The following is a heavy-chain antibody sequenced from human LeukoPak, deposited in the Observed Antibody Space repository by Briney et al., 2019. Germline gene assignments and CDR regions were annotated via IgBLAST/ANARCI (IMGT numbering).Heavy chain of an antibody. CDR1: GYTLTELS. CDR2: FDPEDGET. Sequence: ASVNVSCKVSGYTLTELSMHWVRQAPGEGLEWMGGFDPEDGETIYAQKFQGRVTMTEDTSTDTAYMELSSLRSEDTAVYYCATALSGSYRPDAFDIWGQGTMVTVSS. V-gene: IGHV1-24*01. CDR3: ATALSGSYRPDAFDI. J-gene: IGHJ3*02. D-gene: IGHD1-26*01.